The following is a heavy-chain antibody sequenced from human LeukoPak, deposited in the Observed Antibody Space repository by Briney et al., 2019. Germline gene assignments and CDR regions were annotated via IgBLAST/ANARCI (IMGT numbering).Heavy chain of an antibody. CDR3: ARFTTYHYDSSGYPTYFDY. V-gene: IGHV4-59*01. J-gene: IGHJ4*02. Sequence: SETLSLTCTVSGGSISSYYWSWIRQPPGKGLEWIGYIYYSGSTNYNPSLKSRVTISVDTSKNQFSLKLSSVTAADTAVYYCARFTTYHYDSSGYPTYFDYWGQGTLVTVSS. CDR2: IYYSGST. D-gene: IGHD3-22*01. CDR1: GGSISSYY.